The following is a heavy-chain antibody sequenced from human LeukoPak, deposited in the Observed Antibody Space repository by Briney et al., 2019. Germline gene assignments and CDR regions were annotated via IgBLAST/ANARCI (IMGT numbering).Heavy chain of an antibody. CDR2: ISAYNGNT. V-gene: IGHV1-18*04. D-gene: IGHD2-2*01. Sequence: ASVKVSFKASGYTFTIYGISWVRQAPGQGGEGMGWISAYNGNTNYAQKLQGRVTITTDTSTSTAYMELRSLRSDDTAVYYCARDDRVVPAAKFDPWGQGTLVTVSS. CDR3: ARDDRVVPAAKFDP. J-gene: IGHJ5*02. CDR1: GYTFTIYG.